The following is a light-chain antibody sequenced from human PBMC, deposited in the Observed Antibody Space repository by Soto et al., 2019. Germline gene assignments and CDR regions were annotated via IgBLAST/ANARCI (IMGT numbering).Light chain of an antibody. J-gene: IGKJ4*01. Sequence: DIVMTQSPDSLAVSLGERATMNCKCSRSVLYKSNNKNHLAWYQQKPGQPPQLIIYWASTRESGVPERFSGSGSGTDFTLTISSLQSEDFAVYYCQQYNSWPLTFGGGTKVEIK. CDR1: RSVLYKSNNKNH. CDR2: WAS. V-gene: IGKV4-1*01. CDR3: QQYNSWPLT.